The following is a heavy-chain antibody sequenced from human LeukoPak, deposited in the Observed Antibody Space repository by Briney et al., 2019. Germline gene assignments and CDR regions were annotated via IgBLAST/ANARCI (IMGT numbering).Heavy chain of an antibody. CDR3: AREIVVVPAAIRRYFDY. CDR1: GGTFSSYA. D-gene: IGHD2-2*02. J-gene: IGHJ4*02. Sequence: SVKVSCKASGGTFSSYAISWVRQAPGQGLEWMGRIIPILGIANYAQKFQGRVTITADKSTSTAYMKLSSLRSEDTAVYYCAREIVVVPAAIRRYFDYWGQGTLVTVSS. V-gene: IGHV1-69*04. CDR2: IIPILGIA.